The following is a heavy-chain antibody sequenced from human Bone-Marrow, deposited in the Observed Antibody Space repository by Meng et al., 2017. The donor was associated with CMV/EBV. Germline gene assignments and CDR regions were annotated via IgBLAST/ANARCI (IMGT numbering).Heavy chain of an antibody. V-gene: IGHV4-38-2*02. CDR2: IYHSGST. J-gene: IGHJ4*02. CDR3: ARVRYSTSPPRGFYFDY. CDR1: SYSISSGYY. Sequence: SETLSLTCTVSSYSISSGYYWGWIRQPPGKGLEWIGSIYHSGSTYYNPSLKSRVAVSVDTSKNQFSLKLSSATAADTAIYHCARVRYSTSPPRGFYFDYWGQGTLVTVSS. D-gene: IGHD5-12*01.